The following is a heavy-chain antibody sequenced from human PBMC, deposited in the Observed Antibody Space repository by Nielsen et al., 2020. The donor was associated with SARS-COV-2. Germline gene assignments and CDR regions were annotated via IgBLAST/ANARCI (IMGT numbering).Heavy chain of an antibody. CDR1: GFTFSNFF. D-gene: IGHD3-10*01. V-gene: IGHV3-7*05. J-gene: IGHJ4*02. CDR3: ANGVRGAY. CDR2: INGDGLVK. Sequence: GGSLRLSCAASGFTFSNFFMSWVRQAPGKGLEWVANINGDGLVKLYVDSVKGRFTISRDNAQKSVYLQMNSLRAEDTAVYYCANGVRGAYWGQGTLVTVSS.